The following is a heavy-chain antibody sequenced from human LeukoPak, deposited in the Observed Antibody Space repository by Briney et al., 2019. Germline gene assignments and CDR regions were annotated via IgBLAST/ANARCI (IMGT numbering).Heavy chain of an antibody. J-gene: IGHJ4*02. CDR2: ISGYQGST. D-gene: IGHD5-24*01. V-gene: IGHV1-18*01. CDR1: GYTFSNYG. CDR3: ARSDLGTITAGPFN. Sequence: ASMKVSCKASGYTFSNYGITWVRQAPGQGLEWMGWISGYQGSTKYAQNFQGRVTMTIDTSTSTAYMDLRSLRSDDTAIYFCARSDLGTITAGPFNWGQGTLVAVSS.